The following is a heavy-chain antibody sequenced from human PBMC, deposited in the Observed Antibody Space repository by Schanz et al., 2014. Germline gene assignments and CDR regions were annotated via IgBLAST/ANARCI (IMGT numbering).Heavy chain of an antibody. CDR3: ARGGFGEVYYFDY. D-gene: IGHD3-10*01. CDR2: ISYDGSKK. Sequence: VHLVESGGGLVQPGGSLRLSCAASTSIFNHAWMSWVRQAPGKGLEWVGVISYDGSKKSYADSVKGRFTISRDNSKNTLYLQMNSLRPEDTAVYYCARGGFGEVYYFDYWGQGTLVTVSS. CDR1: TSIFNHAW. J-gene: IGHJ4*02. V-gene: IGHV3-30*03.